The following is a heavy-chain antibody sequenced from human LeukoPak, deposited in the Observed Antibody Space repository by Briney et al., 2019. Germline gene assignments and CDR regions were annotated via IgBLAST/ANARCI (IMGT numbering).Heavy chain of an antibody. D-gene: IGHD2-15*01. CDR3: AKGNTGSFFSASDY. J-gene: IGHJ4*02. Sequence: GGSLRLSCAASGFTFSNYAVGWVRQAPGNGVEWVSTISDSGGITYHADSVKGRFTISRDNSKNTVYLQMNSLRAEDTAVYYCAKGNTGSFFSASDYWGQGTLVTVSS. V-gene: IGHV3-23*01. CDR2: ISDSGGIT. CDR1: GFTFSNYA.